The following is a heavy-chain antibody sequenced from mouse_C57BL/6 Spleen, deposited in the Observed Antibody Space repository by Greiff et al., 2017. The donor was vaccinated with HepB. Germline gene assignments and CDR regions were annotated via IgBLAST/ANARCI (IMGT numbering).Heavy chain of an antibody. CDR2: ISYDGSN. CDR1: GYSITSGYY. J-gene: IGHJ3*01. V-gene: IGHV3-6*01. Sequence: EVQLQESGPGLVKPSQSLSLTCSVPGYSITSGYYWNWIRQFPGNKLEWMGYISYDGSNNYNPSLKNRISITRDTSKNQFFLKLNSVTTEDTATYYCARHYGRAPFAYWGQGTLVTVSA. CDR3: ARHYGRAPFAY. D-gene: IGHD1-1*01.